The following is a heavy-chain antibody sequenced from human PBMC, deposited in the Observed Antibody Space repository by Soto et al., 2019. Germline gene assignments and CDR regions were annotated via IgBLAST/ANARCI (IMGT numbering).Heavy chain of an antibody. CDR2: IKQDGSEK. CDR1: GITFSNYW. D-gene: IGHD3-3*01. J-gene: IGHJ3*02. Sequence: EVHLVESGGGLVQPGGSLRLSCAASGITFSNYWMTWVRQAPGKGLEWVANIKQDGSEKYYGDSVKGRFTISRDNAKNSLYLQMNSLRAEDTAVYYCARDQDDSSDAFDIWGQGTMVTVSS. CDR3: ARDQDDSSDAFDI. V-gene: IGHV3-7*01.